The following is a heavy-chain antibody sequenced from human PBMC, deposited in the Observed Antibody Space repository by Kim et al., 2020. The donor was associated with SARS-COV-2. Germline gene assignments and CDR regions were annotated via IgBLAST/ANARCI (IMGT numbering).Heavy chain of an antibody. CDR2: IGNTGGAT. V-gene: IGHV3-23*01. CDR1: GFIFSNYV. CDR3: ARGSGSA. Sequence: GGSLRLSCAASGFIFSNYVMTWVRQAPGTGLEWVSNIGNTGGATYYADSVKGRLTISRDNSKNTLYLQMNSLRADDTAVYYCARGSGSAWGRGTLVTVSS. D-gene: IGHD6-19*01. J-gene: IGHJ5*02.